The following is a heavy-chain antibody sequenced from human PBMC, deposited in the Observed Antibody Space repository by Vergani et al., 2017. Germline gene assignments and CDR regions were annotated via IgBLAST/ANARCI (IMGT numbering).Heavy chain of an antibody. D-gene: IGHD2-2*01. CDR1: GYTFTSYY. CDR3: ARGCSSTSCYGFDP. J-gene: IGHJ5*02. Sequence: QVQLVQSGAEVKKPGASVKVSCKASGYTFTSYYMHWVRQAPGQGLEWMGWINPNSGGTNYAQKFQGRVTKTRDTSISTAYMKLSRLRSDDTAVYYWARGCSSTSCYGFDPWGQGTLVTVSS. CDR2: INPNSGGT. V-gene: IGHV1-2*02.